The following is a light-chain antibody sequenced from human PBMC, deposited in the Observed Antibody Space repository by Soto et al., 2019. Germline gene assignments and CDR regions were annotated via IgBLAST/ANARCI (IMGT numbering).Light chain of an antibody. CDR3: CSYAGSYFSVV. J-gene: IGLJ2*01. Sequence: QSALTQPRSVSGSPGQSVTISCTGTSSDVGGYNYVSWYQQHPGKAPKLMIYDVSKRPSGVPDRFSGSKSGNTASLTISGLQAEDEADYYCCSYAGSYFSVVFGGGTKLTVL. CDR2: DVS. V-gene: IGLV2-11*01. CDR1: SSDVGGYNY.